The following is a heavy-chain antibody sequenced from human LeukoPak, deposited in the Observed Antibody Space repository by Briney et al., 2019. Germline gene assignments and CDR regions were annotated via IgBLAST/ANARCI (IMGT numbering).Heavy chain of an antibody. CDR3: AKFNLPLGY. CDR1: RCTFSSYA. J-gene: IGHJ4*02. Sequence: GGSLRLSCAASRCTFSSYAMSWVRQAPGKGLEWVSAISGSGGSTYYADSVKGRFTISRDNSKNTLYLQMNSLRAEGTAVYYCAKFNLPLGYWGQGTLVTVSS. CDR2: ISGSGGST. D-gene: IGHD7-27*01. V-gene: IGHV3-23*01.